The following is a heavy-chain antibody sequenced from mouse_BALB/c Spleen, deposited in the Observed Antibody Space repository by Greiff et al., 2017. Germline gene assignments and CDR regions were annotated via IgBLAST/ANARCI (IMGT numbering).Heavy chain of an antibody. CDR3: TRYSDGLYAMDY. Sequence: QVQLQQSGAELVKPGASVKLSCKASGYTFTSYYMYWVKQRPGQGLEWIGEINPSNGGTNFNEKFKSKATLTVDKSSSTAYMQLSSLTSEDSAVYYCTRYSDGLYAMDYWGQGTSVTVSS. CDR1: GYTFTSYY. D-gene: IGHD2-3*01. J-gene: IGHJ4*01. CDR2: INPSNGGT. V-gene: IGHV1S81*02.